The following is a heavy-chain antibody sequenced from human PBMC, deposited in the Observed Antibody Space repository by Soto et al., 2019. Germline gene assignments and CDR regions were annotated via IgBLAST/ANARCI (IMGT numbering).Heavy chain of an antibody. CDR3: XXXVGALGHLFDP. CDR2: ISAYNGNT. J-gene: IGHJ5*02. D-gene: IGHD1-26*01. Sequence: QVQLEQSGAEVKKPGASVKVSCKASGYTFTSYGISWVRQAPGQGLEWMGRISAYNGNTNYAQKLQGRVTMTTDTXXXXXXXXXXXXXXXXXXXXXXXXXVGALGHLFDPWGQGTLVTVS. V-gene: IGHV1-18*01. CDR1: GYTFTSYG.